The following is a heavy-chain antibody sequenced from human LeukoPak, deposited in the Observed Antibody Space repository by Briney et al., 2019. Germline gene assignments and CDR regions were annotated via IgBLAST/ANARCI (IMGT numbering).Heavy chain of an antibody. CDR2: ISSTSTYI. V-gene: IGHV3-21*01. D-gene: IGHD2-2*01. J-gene: IGHJ3*02. Sequence: GGSLRLSCAASGFTFSSYSMIWVRQASGKGLEWVSSISSTSTYIYYADSVKGRFTISRDNAKNSLNPQMNSLRAEDTAVYYCARVLGGYCSGTLCAFEIGGQGTMVTVSA. CDR3: ARVLGGYCSGTLCAFEI. CDR1: GFTFSSYS.